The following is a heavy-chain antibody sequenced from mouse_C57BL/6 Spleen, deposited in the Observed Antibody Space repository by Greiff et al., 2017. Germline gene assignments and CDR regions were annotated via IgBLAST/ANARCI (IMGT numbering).Heavy chain of an antibody. D-gene: IGHD2-4*01. CDR1: GFTFSDYY. V-gene: IGHV5-12*01. J-gene: IGHJ4*01. CDR2: ISNGGGST. Sequence: EVMLVESGGGLVQPGGSLKLSCAASGFTFSDYYMYWVRQTPEKRLEWVAYISNGGGSTYYPDTVKGRFTISRDNAKNTLYLQMSRLKSEDTAMYYCASHYDYDEFYAMDYWGQGTSVTVSS. CDR3: ASHYDYDEFYAMDY.